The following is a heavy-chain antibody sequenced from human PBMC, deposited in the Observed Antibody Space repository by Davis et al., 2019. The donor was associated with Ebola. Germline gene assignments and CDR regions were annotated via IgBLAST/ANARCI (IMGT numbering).Heavy chain of an antibody. CDR2: ISSSSSYI. Sequence: GESLKISCAASGFTFSSYSMNWVRQAPGKGLEWVSSISSSSSYIYYADSVKGRFTISRDNAKNSLYLQMNSLRAEDTAVYYCARDFRLGKGEDMDVWGQGTTVTVSS. V-gene: IGHV3-21*01. J-gene: IGHJ6*02. CDR1: GFTFSSYS. D-gene: IGHD3-16*01. CDR3: ARDFRLGKGEDMDV.